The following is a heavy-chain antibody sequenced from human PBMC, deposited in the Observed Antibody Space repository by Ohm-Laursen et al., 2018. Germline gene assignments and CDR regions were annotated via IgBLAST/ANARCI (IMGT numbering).Heavy chain of an antibody. Sequence: SVKVSCKASGFTFTSSTMQWVRQARGQGLEWMGGIIPIFGTANYAQKFQGRVTITADESTSTAYMELSSLRPEDTAVYFCARDLAEDREAWGQGTMVTVSS. CDR2: IIPIFGTA. V-gene: IGHV1-69*13. J-gene: IGHJ3*01. CDR3: ARDLAEDREA. D-gene: IGHD1-14*01. CDR1: GFTFTSST.